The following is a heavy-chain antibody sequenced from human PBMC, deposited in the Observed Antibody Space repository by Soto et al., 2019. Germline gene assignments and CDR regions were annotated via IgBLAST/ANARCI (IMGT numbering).Heavy chain of an antibody. D-gene: IGHD3-16*01. CDR3: AKDGGGPGGYFDY. Sequence: QVQLVESGGGVVQPGRSLRLSCAASGFTFSSYGMHWVRQAPGKGLEWVAVISYDGSNKYYADSVKGRSTISRDNSKNTLYLQMNSLRGEDTAVYYCAKDGGGPGGYFDYWGQGTLVTVSS. J-gene: IGHJ4*02. CDR1: GFTFSSYG. V-gene: IGHV3-30*18. CDR2: ISYDGSNK.